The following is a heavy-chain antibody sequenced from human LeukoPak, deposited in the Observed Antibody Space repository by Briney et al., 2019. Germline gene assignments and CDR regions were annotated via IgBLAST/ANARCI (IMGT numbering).Heavy chain of an antibody. D-gene: IGHD1-26*01. V-gene: IGHV4-61*01. Sequence: SETLSLTCTVSGGSVSSGSYSWTWLRQPPGKGLECIGYIYYTGRTSYNPSLQSRVAMSVDTSKNQFSLRLSSATAADTAVYYCARVWDREVKYFYYWGQGTLVTVSS. CDR3: ARVWDREVKYFYY. CDR1: GGSVSSGSYS. J-gene: IGHJ4*02. CDR2: IYYTGRT.